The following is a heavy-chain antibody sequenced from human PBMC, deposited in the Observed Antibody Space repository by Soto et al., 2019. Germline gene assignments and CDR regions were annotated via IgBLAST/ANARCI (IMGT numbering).Heavy chain of an antibody. CDR3: ATAFGSYQYYYYYGMDV. J-gene: IGHJ6*02. V-gene: IGHV1-24*01. D-gene: IGHD1-26*01. CDR1: GYTLTELS. CDR2: FDPEDGET. Sequence: ASVKVSCKVSGYTLTELSMHWVRQAPGKGFEWMGGFDPEDGETIYAQKFQGRVTMTEDTSTDTAYMELSSLRSEDTAVYYCATAFGSYQYYYYYGMDVWGQGTTVTVSS.